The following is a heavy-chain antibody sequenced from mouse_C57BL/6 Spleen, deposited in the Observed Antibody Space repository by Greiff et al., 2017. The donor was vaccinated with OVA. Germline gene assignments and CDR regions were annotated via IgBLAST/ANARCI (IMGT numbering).Heavy chain of an antibody. Sequence: EVQLVESGPGLVKPSQSLSLTCSVTGYSITSGYYWNWIRQFPGNKLEWMGYISYDGSNNYNPSLKNRISITRDTSKNQFFLKLNSVTTEDTATYYCASTLYYDYDGWYFDVWGTGTTVTVSS. J-gene: IGHJ1*03. CDR3: ASTLYYDYDGWYFDV. CDR2: ISYDGSN. V-gene: IGHV3-6*01. CDR1: GYSITSGYY. D-gene: IGHD2-4*01.